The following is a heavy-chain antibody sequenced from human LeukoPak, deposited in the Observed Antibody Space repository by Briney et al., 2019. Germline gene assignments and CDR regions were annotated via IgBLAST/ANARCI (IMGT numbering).Heavy chain of an antibody. CDR1: GYTFTGYY. Sequence: WASVKVSCKASGYTFTGYYMHWVRQAPGQGFEWMGWINPNSGGTNYAQKFQGRVTMTRDTSISTAYMELSRLRSDDTAVYYCARDQGVAARDWFDPWGQGTLVTVSS. D-gene: IGHD6-6*01. CDR2: INPNSGGT. V-gene: IGHV1-2*02. J-gene: IGHJ5*02. CDR3: ARDQGVAARDWFDP.